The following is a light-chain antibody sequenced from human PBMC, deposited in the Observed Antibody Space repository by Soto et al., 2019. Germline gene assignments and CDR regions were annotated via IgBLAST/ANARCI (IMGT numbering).Light chain of an antibody. Sequence: EIVLTQSPGNLSLSPGESAALSCRASQSVTSNYLVWYRQKPGQAPRLLIYAISSRAAGIPDRFSGSRSATDFTPTITRLEPGGSAVYYCQQHSSSPWTLGQGTRVEI. J-gene: IGKJ1*01. CDR3: QQHSSSPWT. CDR1: QSVTSNY. CDR2: AIS. V-gene: IGKV3-20*01.